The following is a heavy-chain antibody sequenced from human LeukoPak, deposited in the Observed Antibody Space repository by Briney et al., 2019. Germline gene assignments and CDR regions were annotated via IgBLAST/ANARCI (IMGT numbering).Heavy chain of an antibody. CDR2: VSSSSSYI. CDR1: GFTFSSYS. D-gene: IGHD2-21*01. CDR3: ARDRGIVVVIAKFDY. V-gene: IGHV3-21*01. J-gene: IGHJ4*02. Sequence: GGSLRLSCAASGFTFSSYSMNWVHQAPGKGLEWVSSVSSSSSYIYYADSVKGRFTISRDNAKNSLYLQMNSLRAEDTAVYYCARDRGIVVVIAKFDYWGQGTLVTVSS.